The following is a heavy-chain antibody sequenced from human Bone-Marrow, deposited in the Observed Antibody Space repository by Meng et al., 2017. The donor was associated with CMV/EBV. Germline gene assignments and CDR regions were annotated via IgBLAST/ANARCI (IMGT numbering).Heavy chain of an antibody. CDR1: YTFTGYY. D-gene: IGHD2-15*01. V-gene: IGHV1-2*02. CDR3: ARSRLGYCSGGSCYASY. Sequence: YTFTGYYMNWGRQAPGQGLGWMGWSNPNSGGTSYAQEFQGRVTVTRDTSISTAYMELSRLRSDDTAVYYCARSRLGYCSGGSCYASYWGQGTLVTVSS. CDR2: SNPNSGGT. J-gene: IGHJ4*02.